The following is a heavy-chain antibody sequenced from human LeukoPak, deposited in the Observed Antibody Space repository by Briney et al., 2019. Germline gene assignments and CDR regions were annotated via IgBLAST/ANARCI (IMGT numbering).Heavy chain of an antibody. V-gene: IGHV4-39*01. CDR1: GGSISSSSYY. J-gene: IGHJ4*02. CDR2: IYYSGST. Sequence: KPSETLSLXCTVSGGSISSSSYYWGWIRQPPEKGLEWIGSIYYSGSTYYNPSLKSRVTISVDTSKNQFSLKLSSVTAADTAVCYCARHYPSNWGYFDYWGQGTLVTVSS. CDR3: ARHYPSNWGYFDY. D-gene: IGHD7-27*01.